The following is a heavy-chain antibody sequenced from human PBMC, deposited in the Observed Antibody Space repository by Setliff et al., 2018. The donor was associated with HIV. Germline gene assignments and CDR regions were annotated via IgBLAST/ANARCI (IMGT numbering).Heavy chain of an antibody. CDR3: IRGPWRTGMDV. CDR2: IRSTAFGGTT. V-gene: IGHV3-49*04. Sequence: GSLRLSCTASGFTFGDYAVSWVRQAPGKGLEWVGLIRSTAFGGTTAYVASVRGRFTLSRDDSKSVAYLQMNSLKTDDTAVYYCIRGPWRTGMDVWGQGTTVTVSS. CDR1: GFTFGDYA. J-gene: IGHJ6*02. D-gene: IGHD5-12*01.